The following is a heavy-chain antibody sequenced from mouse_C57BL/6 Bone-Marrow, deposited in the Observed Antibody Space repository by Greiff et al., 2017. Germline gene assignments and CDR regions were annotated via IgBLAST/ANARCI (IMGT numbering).Heavy chain of an antibody. D-gene: IGHD1-1*01. CDR1: GYTFTSYW. V-gene: IGHV1-55*01. J-gene: IGHJ4*01. CDR3: ARAYYYGSSSYAMDY. CDR2: IYPGSGST. Sequence: VQLQQPGAELVKPGASVKMSCKASGYTFTSYWITWVKQRPGQGLEWIGDIYPGSGSTNYNEKFKSKATLTVDTSSSKAYMRLSSLTSEGSAVYYCARAYYYGSSSYAMDYWGQGTSVTVSS.